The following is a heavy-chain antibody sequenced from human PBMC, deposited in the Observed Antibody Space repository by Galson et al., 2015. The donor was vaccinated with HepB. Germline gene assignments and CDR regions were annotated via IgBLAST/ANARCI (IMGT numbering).Heavy chain of an antibody. CDR3: ARVYFGSGSSSAYWYFDL. CDR1: GFTFSDYY. Sequence: SLRLSCAASGFTFSDYYMSWIRQAPGKGLEWLSYISSSTIYTNYADSVKGRFTISRDNAQNSLYLQMNSLRDEDTAVYYCARVYFGSGSSSAYWYFDLWGRGTMLTVSS. J-gene: IGHJ2*01. V-gene: IGHV3-11*06. D-gene: IGHD3-10*01. CDR2: ISSSTIYT.